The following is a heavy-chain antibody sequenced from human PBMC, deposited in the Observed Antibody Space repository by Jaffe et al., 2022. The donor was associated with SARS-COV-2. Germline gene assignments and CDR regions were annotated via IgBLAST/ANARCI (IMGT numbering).Heavy chain of an antibody. V-gene: IGHV3-23*01. Sequence: EVQLLESGGGLVQPGGSLRLSCAASGFTFSSYTMSWVRQAPGKGLEWVSAISNGGHSINYADSVKGRFTISRDNSKNTLFLQMNSLRAEDTAVYYCAKGSTTGFYYNGMDDWGQGTTVTVSS. CDR2: ISNGGHSI. D-gene: IGHD3-3*01. CDR1: GFTFSSYT. CDR3: AKGSTTGFYYNGMDD. J-gene: IGHJ6*02.